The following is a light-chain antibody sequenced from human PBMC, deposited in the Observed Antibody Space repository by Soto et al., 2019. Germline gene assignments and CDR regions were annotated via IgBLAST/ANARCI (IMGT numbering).Light chain of an antibody. CDR1: SSDFGSYNL. Sequence: QSALTQSASVSGSPGQSITISCTGTSSDFGSYNLVSWYQQHPGKAPKLMIYEGSKRPSGVSNRFSGSTSGNTASLTISGLQAEDEADYYCCSYVGSSTFWVFGGGTKLTVL. CDR3: CSYVGSSTFWV. J-gene: IGLJ3*02. V-gene: IGLV2-23*01. CDR2: EGS.